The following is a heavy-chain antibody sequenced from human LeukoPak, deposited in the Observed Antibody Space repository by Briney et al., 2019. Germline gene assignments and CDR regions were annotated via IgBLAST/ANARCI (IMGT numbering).Heavy chain of an antibody. Sequence: GGSLRLSCAASGFTFSSYSTNWVRQAPGKGLEWVSSISSSSSYIYYADSVKGRFTISRDNAKNSLYLQMNSLRAEDTAVYYCARDDSSGYYYDAFDIWGQGTIVTVSS. CDR2: ISSSSSYI. CDR1: GFTFSSYS. J-gene: IGHJ3*02. D-gene: IGHD3-22*01. CDR3: ARDDSSGYYYDAFDI. V-gene: IGHV3-21*01.